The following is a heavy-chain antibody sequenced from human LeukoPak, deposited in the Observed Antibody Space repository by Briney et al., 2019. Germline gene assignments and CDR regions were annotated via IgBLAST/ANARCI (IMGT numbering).Heavy chain of an antibody. Sequence: GGSLRLSCAASGFTFSSNAMSWVRQAPGKGLEWVANIKQDGSEKYYVDSVKGRFSISRDNAKNSLYLQMNSLRAEDTAMYYCARDSAGNDYWGQGTLVTVSS. J-gene: IGHJ4*02. V-gene: IGHV3-7*01. CDR1: GFTFSSNA. CDR3: ARDSAGNDY. CDR2: IKQDGSEK. D-gene: IGHD6-13*01.